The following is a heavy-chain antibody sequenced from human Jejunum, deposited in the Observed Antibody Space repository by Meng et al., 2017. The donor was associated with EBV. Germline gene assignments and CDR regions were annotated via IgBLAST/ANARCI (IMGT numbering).Heavy chain of an antibody. J-gene: IGHJ5*02. V-gene: IGHV4-39*07. CDR1: GGSINNSNYY. CDR3: VRVWNYYGSGRYYPA. CDR2: IYNSGSP. Sequence: QPQLQESGPGLVKPAXTLLLPCTVPGGSINNSNYYWGWIRQPPGKGLEWVGNIYNSGSPKYNPSLKSRVTISVDASKNQFSLKLSSVTAADTAVYYCVRVWNYYGSGRYYPAWGQGTLVTVSS. D-gene: IGHD3-10*01.